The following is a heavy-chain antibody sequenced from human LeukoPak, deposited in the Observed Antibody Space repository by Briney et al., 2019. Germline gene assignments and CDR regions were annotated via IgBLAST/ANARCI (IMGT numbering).Heavy chain of an antibody. CDR3: GRANRVGATPAEPYFDY. V-gene: IGHV1-2*02. J-gene: IGHJ4*02. CDR1: GYTFTGYY. CDR2: INPNSGAT. Sequence: GASVKVSCKASGYTFTGYYLHWVRQAPGQGLEWMGWINPNSGATNYAQKFQGRVTMTRDTSISTAYMELSSLRSDDTAVYYCGRANRVGATPAEPYFDYWGQGTLVTVSS. D-gene: IGHD1-26*01.